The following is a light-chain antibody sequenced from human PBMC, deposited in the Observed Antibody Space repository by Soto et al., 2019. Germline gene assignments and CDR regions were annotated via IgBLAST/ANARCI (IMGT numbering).Light chain of an antibody. J-gene: IGLJ3*02. Sequence: QSALTQPPSASGSPGQSVTISFTGTSSDVGGYIDVSWYQQRPGKAPKLMIYEVTKRPSGVPDRFSGSKSGNTASLTVSGFQAEDEADYYCGTWDSSLSAGVVGGGTKLAV. CDR1: SSDVGGYID. CDR2: EVT. CDR3: GTWDSSLSAGV. V-gene: IGLV2-8*01.